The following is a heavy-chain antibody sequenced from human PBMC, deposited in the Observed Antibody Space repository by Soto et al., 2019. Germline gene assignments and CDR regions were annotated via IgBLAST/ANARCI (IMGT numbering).Heavy chain of an antibody. CDR1: GITFSSYA. J-gene: IGHJ6*02. CDR3: VRENYYYGMDV. CDR2: ISGSGGST. V-gene: IGHV3-23*01. Sequence: GGCLRLSCAASGITFSSYAMSWVRQAPGKGLEWVSAISGSGGSTYYADSVKGRFTISRDDSKNTLFLQMNSLRVEDTAMYYCVRENYYYGMDVWGQGTAVTLS.